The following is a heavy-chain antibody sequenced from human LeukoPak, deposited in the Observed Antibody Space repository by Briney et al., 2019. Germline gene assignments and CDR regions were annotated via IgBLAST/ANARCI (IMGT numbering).Heavy chain of an antibody. Sequence: PGGSLRLSCAASGFTFSSYALTWVRQAPGTGLESVSTTSAAASSTYYADSVKGRFTISRDNSKNTLYLQMNSLRAEDTAIYYCAKCVLPIAGPGPNIVRYFDSWGQGTLVTVSS. CDR2: TSAAASST. CDR1: GFTFSSYA. CDR3: AKCVLPIAGPGPNIVRYFDS. J-gene: IGHJ4*02. V-gene: IGHV3-23*01. D-gene: IGHD3-16*02.